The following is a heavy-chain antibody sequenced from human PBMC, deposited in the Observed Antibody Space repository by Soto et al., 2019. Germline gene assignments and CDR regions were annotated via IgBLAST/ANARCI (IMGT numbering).Heavy chain of an antibody. Sequence: SETLSLTCTVSGASISSGDYFWSWIRQSPGKGLEWIGYIYDSGSSYYNPSLKSRVTMSVDTSKNQFSLKLRSVTAADTAVYYCAREKGYISGPKNFDYWGQGTLVTVSS. CDR1: GASISSGDYF. CDR2: IYDSGSS. J-gene: IGHJ4*02. V-gene: IGHV4-30-4*01. CDR3: AREKGYISGPKNFDY. D-gene: IGHD5-12*01.